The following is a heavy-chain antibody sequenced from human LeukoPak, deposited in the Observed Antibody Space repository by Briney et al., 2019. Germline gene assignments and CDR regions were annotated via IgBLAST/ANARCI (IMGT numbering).Heavy chain of an antibody. D-gene: IGHD6-25*01. CDR2: INHSGST. Sequence: PSETLSLTCAVYGGSFSGYYWRWIREPPGKGLEWSGEINHSGSTNYNPSLKSRVTISVDTSKNQFSLKLSSVTAADTAVYYCARVPYGSARRPADYWGQGTLVTVSS. V-gene: IGHV4-34*01. J-gene: IGHJ4*02. CDR1: GGSFSGYY. CDR3: ARVPYGSARRPADY.